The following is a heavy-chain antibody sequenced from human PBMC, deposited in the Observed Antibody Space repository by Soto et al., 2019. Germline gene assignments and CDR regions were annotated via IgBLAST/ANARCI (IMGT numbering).Heavy chain of an antibody. V-gene: IGHV5-10-1*01. CDR2: IDPSDSYT. J-gene: IGHJ6*02. D-gene: IGHD5-12*01. CDR1: GYSFTSYW. Sequence: GESLKISCKGSGYSFTSYWISWVRQMPGKGLEWMGRIDPSDSYTNYSPSFQGHVTISADKSISTAYLQWSSLKASDTAMYYCARQLVAHDYYYYYGMDVWGQGTTVTVSS. CDR3: ARQLVAHDYYYYYGMDV.